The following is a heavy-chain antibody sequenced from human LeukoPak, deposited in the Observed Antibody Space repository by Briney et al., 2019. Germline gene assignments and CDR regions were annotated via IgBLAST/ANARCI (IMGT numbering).Heavy chain of an antibody. CDR2: ISSSSSYI. D-gene: IGHD3-10*01. Sequence: PGGSLRLSCAASGFTFSSYSMNWVRQAPGKGLEWVSSISSSSSYIYYADSVKGRFTISRDNAKNSLYLQMNSLRAEDTAVYYCATSGPNVPLFTRVDYWGQGTLVTVSS. CDR3: ATSGPNVPLFTRVDY. CDR1: GFTFSSYS. V-gene: IGHV3-21*01. J-gene: IGHJ4*02.